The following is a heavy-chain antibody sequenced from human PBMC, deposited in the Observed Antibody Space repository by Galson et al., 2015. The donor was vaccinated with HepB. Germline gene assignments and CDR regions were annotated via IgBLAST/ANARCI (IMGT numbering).Heavy chain of an antibody. CDR1: GGSISSPSYF. Sequence: SETLSLTCTVPGGSISSPSYFWVWIRQPPGRGLEWIGRINHSGTTYYNPSLESRVTMSVDTSNNQFSLKLTSVTAADKSVYYCARVPFGSGGWGYMDVWGKGTTVTVSS. CDR2: INHSGTT. V-gene: IGHV4-39*01. J-gene: IGHJ6*03. D-gene: IGHD3-10*01. CDR3: ARVPFGSGGWGYMDV.